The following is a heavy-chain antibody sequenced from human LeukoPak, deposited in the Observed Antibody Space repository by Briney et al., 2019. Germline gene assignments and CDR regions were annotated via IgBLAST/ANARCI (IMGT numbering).Heavy chain of an antibody. V-gene: IGHV1-46*01. CDR1: GYTFTSYY. D-gene: IGHD6-19*01. CDR3: AKKGDIAVAGLVLDH. Sequence: ASVKVSCKASGYTFTSYYLHWVRQAPGQGLEWMGIINPSAGSTSYAQKFQGRVTMTRDTSTSTVYMELSSLRSEDTAVYYCAKKGDIAVAGLVLDHWGQGTLVTVSS. J-gene: IGHJ4*02. CDR2: INPSAGST.